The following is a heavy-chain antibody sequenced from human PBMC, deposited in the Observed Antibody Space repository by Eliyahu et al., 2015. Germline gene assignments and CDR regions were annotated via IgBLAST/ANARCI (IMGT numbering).Heavy chain of an antibody. CDR3: AKHYYYGSGAAGY. Sequence: EVQLVESGGGLVQPGGSLRLSCAASGFTFXSXAMSWVRXXPGKGLEWVXAISGSGGSTXYADSVKGRFTISRDNSKNTLYLQMNSLRAEDTAVYYCAKHYYYGSGAAGYWGQGTLVTVSS. D-gene: IGHD3-10*01. CDR1: GFTFXSXA. V-gene: IGHV3-23*04. J-gene: IGHJ4*02. CDR2: ISGSGGST.